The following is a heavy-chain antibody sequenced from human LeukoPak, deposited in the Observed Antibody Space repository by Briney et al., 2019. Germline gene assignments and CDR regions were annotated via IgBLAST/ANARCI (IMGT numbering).Heavy chain of an antibody. CDR3: ARGGGGDTDNWFDP. CDR1: GFTVSSNY. CDR2: IYSGGST. J-gene: IGHJ5*02. D-gene: IGHD2-21*02. V-gene: IGHV3-53*01. Sequence: GGSLRLSCAASGFTVSSNYMSWVRLAPGKGLEWISVIYSGGSTYYADSVKGRFTISRDNSKNTLYLQMNSLRAEDTAVYYCARGGGGDTDNWFDPWGQGTLVTVSS.